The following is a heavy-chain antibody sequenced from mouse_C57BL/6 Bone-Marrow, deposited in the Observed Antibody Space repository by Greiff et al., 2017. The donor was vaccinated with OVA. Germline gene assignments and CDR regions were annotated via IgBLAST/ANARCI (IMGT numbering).Heavy chain of an antibody. J-gene: IGHJ1*03. D-gene: IGHD2-2*01. V-gene: IGHV1-55*01. CDR3: AGTATMVTTGYFDV. CDR1: GYTFTSYW. Sequence: VQLQQPGAELVKPGASVKMSCKASGYTFTSYWITWVKQRPGQGLEWIGDIYPGSGSTTYNETFKSKATLTVDTSSSTAYMQLSSLTSEDSAVYYCAGTATMVTTGYFDVWGTGTTVTVSS. CDR2: IYPGSGST.